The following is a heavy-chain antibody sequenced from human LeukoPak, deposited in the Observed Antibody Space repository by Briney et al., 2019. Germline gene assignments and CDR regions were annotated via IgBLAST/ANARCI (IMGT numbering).Heavy chain of an antibody. CDR3: AKDHRTALVWFGDPPDNYFDP. D-gene: IGHD3-10*01. V-gene: IGHV3-23*01. J-gene: IGHJ5*02. CDR2: ISGSGGST. Sequence: GGSLRLSCAASGFTFSSYAMSWVRQTPGKGLEWVSIISGSGGSTYYADSVKGRFTISRDNSKSTLFLQMSSLSAEDTAIYYCAKDHRTALVWFGDPPDNYFDPWGQGTLVTVSS. CDR1: GFTFSSYA.